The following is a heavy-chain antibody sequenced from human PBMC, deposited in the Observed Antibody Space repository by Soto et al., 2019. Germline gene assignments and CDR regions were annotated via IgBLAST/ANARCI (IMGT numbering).Heavy chain of an antibody. J-gene: IGHJ5*02. CDR3: ASEGVGLWLVLQAVSWFEP. V-gene: IGHV3-33*01. CDR2: IWYDGSNK. Sequence: QVQLVESGGGVVQPGRSLRLSCAASGFTFSSYGMHWVRQAPGKGLEWVAVIWYDGSNKYYADSVKGRFTISRDNSQNTLYLEMNSLSAEAKAVYYCASEGVGLWLVLQAVSWFEPWGQGTLVTVSS. CDR1: GFTFSSYG. D-gene: IGHD6-19*01.